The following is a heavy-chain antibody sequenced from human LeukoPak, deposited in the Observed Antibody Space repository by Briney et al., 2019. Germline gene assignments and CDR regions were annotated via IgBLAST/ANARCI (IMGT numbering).Heavy chain of an antibody. CDR3: VRYSSSLGWFDP. D-gene: IGHD6-13*01. CDR2: IFHRGGT. V-gene: IGHV4-30-4*01. J-gene: IGHJ5*02. Sequence: SETLSLTCTVSNDSISSGDYYWNWIRQPPGKGLEWIGYIFHRGGTSYNPSLKSRDTISVDTSKNQFSLQLSAVTAADTAVYYCVRYSSSLGWFDPWGQGTLVTVSS. CDR1: NDSISSGDYY.